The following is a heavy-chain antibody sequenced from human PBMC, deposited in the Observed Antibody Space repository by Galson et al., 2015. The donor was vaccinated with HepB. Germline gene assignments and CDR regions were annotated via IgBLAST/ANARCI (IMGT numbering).Heavy chain of an antibody. D-gene: IGHD3-3*01. Sequence: VSCKASGYTFTGYYMHWVRQAPGQGLEWMGRINPNSGGTNYAQKFQGRVTMTRHTSISTAYMELSRLRSDVTAVYYCARGYYDLWRGYYQGLSYWGQGTLVTVSS. CDR2: INPNSGGT. CDR1: GYTFTGYY. CDR3: ARGYYDLWRGYYQGLSY. V-gene: IGHV1-2*06. J-gene: IGHJ4*02.